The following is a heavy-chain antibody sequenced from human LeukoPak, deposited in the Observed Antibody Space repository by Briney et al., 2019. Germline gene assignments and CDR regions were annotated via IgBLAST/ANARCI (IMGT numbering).Heavy chain of an antibody. D-gene: IGHD6-13*01. CDR2: IIPILGIA. CDR1: GGTFSSYA. V-gene: IGHV1-69*04. CDR3: ARDRTSSSVPNAFDI. J-gene: IGHJ3*02. Sequence: SVKVSCKASGGTFSSYAISWVRQAPGQGLEWMGRIIPILGIANYAQKFQGRVTITADKSTSTAYMELSSLRSEDTAVYYCARDRTSSSVPNAFDIWGQGTMVTVSS.